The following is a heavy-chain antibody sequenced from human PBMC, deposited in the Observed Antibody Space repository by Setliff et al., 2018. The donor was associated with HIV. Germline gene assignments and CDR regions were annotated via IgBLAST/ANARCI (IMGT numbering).Heavy chain of an antibody. CDR1: GVSISSGSYY. D-gene: IGHD3-10*01. J-gene: IGHJ4*02. CDR3: ARQGGYNSPLMV. V-gene: IGHV4-61*02. CDR2: IYTSGST. Sequence: SETLSLTCTVSGVSISSGSYYWSWIRQSAGKGLEWIGRIYTSGSTNDNPSLKRRVPRSVDASKNQFFLQLSSVTAADTAVYYCARQGGYNSPLMVWGQGKLVTVSS.